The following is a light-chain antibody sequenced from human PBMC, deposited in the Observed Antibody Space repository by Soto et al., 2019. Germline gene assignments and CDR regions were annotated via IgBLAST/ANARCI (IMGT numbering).Light chain of an antibody. Sequence: QFALTQPASVSGSPGQSITISCTGTSNDVGGYNYVSWYQEHPGKTPRLIIYNFNTRPSGVSNRFSGSKSGNTASLTISGLQAEDEADYYCSSYRTGSVIFGGGTKVTVL. J-gene: IGLJ2*01. CDR1: SNDVGGYNY. CDR3: SSYRTGSVI. CDR2: NFN. V-gene: IGLV2-14*03.